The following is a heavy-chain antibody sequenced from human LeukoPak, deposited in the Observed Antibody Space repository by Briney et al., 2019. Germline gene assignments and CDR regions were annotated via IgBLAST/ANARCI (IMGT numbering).Heavy chain of an antibody. V-gene: IGHV1-2*02. D-gene: IGHD2-21*01. Sequence: ASVKVSCKASGYTFTGYYMHWVRQAPGQGLEWMGWISPNSGGTNYAQKFQGRVTMTRDTSISTAYMELSRLRSDDTAVYYCARVKPSGPKNAFDIWGQGTMVTVSS. CDR2: ISPNSGGT. CDR3: ARVKPSGPKNAFDI. CDR1: GYTFTGYY. J-gene: IGHJ3*02.